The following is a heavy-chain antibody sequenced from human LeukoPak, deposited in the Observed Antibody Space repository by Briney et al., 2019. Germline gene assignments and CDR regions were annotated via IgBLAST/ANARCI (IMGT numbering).Heavy chain of an antibody. CDR1: GFTFSSYG. J-gene: IGHJ4*02. Sequence: PGGTLRLSCAASGFTFSSYGMSWVRQAPGKGLEWVSAISGSGGSTYYADSVKGRFTISRDNSKNTLYLQMNSLRAEDTAVYYCAKGNLVSGWYYFDYWGQGTLVTVSS. CDR2: ISGSGGST. CDR3: AKGNLVSGWYYFDY. D-gene: IGHD6-19*01. V-gene: IGHV3-23*01.